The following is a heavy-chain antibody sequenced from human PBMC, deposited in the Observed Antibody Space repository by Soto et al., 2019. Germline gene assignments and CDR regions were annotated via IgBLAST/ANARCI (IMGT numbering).Heavy chain of an antibody. CDR1: GGSISSYY. V-gene: IGHV4-59*01. CDR2: IYYSGST. J-gene: IGHJ2*01. D-gene: IGHD6-13*01. Sequence: QVQLQESGPGLVKPSETLSLTCTVSGGSISSYYWSWIRQPPGKGLEWIGYIYYSGSTNYNPSLKSRVTISVDTSKNQFSLKLSSVTAADTAVYYCARGGIAAAGPRDWYFDLWGRGTLVTVSS. CDR3: ARGGIAAAGPRDWYFDL.